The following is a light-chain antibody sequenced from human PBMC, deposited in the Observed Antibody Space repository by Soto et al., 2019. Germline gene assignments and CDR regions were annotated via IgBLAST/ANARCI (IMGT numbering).Light chain of an antibody. CDR3: SSSTRSSTL. V-gene: IGLV2-14*01. CDR2: AVT. J-gene: IGLJ1*01. Sequence: QSALTQPASVSGSPGQSITISCTGTSSDVGGYNYVSWYQQHPGKAPKLMIYAVTDRPSGVSSRFSGSKSGNTAYLTISGLKAEDEDDYYCSSSTRSSTLFGTGTKVTVL. CDR1: SSDVGGYNY.